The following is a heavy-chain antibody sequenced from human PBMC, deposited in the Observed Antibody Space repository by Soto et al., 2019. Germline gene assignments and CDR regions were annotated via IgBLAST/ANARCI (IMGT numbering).Heavy chain of an antibody. CDR3: ARGHSGSYRTGEGYYYGMDV. V-gene: IGHV4-59*01. Sequence: PSETLSLTCTVSGDSISSYYWSWIRQPPGKGLEWIGYIYYSGSTNYNPSLKSRVTISVDTSKNQFSLKLSSVTAADTAVYYRARGHSGSYRTGEGYYYGMDVWGQGTTVTVS. CDR2: IYYSGST. J-gene: IGHJ6*02. CDR1: GDSISSYY. D-gene: IGHD1-26*01.